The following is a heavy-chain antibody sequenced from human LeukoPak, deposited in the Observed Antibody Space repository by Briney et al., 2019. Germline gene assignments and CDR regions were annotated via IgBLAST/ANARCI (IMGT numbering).Heavy chain of an antibody. CDR2: IRYDGSNK. D-gene: IGHD1-14*01. V-gene: IGHV3-30*02. Sequence: GGSLRLSCAASGFTFSSYAMSWVRQAPGKGLEWVASIRYDGSNKHYADSVKGRFTIPRDNSKNTLYLQMNSLRAEDTAVYYCAKVLKRGTCFDYWGQGTLVTVSS. CDR1: GFTFSSYA. CDR3: AKVLKRGTCFDY. J-gene: IGHJ4*02.